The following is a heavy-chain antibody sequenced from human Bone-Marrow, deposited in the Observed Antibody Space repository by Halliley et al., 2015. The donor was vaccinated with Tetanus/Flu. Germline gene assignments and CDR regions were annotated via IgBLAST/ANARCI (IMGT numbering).Heavy chain of an antibody. CDR2: ISYDGSNK. J-gene: IGHJ6*02. CDR1: GFTFSSYG. Sequence: SLRLSCAASGFTFSSYGMHWVRRAPGKGLEWVAVISYDGSNKYYADSVKGRFTISRDNSKNTLYLQMNSLRAEDTAVYYCAKDHGVVVPAALLMDVWGQGTTVTVSS. CDR3: AKDHGVVVPAALLMDV. V-gene: IGHV3-30*18. D-gene: IGHD2-2*01.